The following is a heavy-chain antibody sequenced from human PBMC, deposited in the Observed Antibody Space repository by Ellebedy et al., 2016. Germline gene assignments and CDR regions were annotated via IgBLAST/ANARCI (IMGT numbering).Heavy chain of an antibody. D-gene: IGHD6-13*01. J-gene: IGHJ4*02. CDR3: ARGWYGYFDY. CDR1: GFTFSSYS. V-gene: IGHV3-48*01. CDR2: ISSSSSTI. Sequence: GGSLRLXXAASGFTFSSYSMNWVRQAPGKGLEWVSYISSSSSTIYYADSVKGRFTISRDNAKNSLYLQMNSLRAEDTAVYYCARGWYGYFDYWGQGTLVTVSS.